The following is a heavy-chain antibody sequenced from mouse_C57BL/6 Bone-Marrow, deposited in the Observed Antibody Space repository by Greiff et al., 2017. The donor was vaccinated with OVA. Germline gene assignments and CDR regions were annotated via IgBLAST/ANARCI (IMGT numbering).Heavy chain of an antibody. CDR2: IHPNSGST. V-gene: IGHV1-64*01. J-gene: IGHJ3*01. CDR1: GYTFTSYW. D-gene: IGHD2-4*01. Sequence: QVQLQQPGAELVKPGASVKLSCKASGYTFTSYWMHWVKQRPGQGLEWIGRIHPNSGSTNYNEKFKSKATLTVDKSSSTAYMQLSSLTSEDSAVYYCARDDYPLFAYWGQGTLVTVSA. CDR3: ARDDYPLFAY.